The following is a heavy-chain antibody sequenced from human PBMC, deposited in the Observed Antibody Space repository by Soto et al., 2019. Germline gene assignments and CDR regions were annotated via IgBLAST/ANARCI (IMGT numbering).Heavy chain of an antibody. V-gene: IGHV3-23*01. CDR2: ISSTGSST. D-gene: IGHD2-2*01. J-gene: IGHJ4*02. Sequence: GWSLRLSCAASGFSFSSFAMNLVRQAPGKGLEWVSAISSTGSSTSYADSVEGRFTISRDNSRNTLYLQMNSLRPEDTAVYFCATENGGTRWYETLIDNWGQGTLVTVSS. CDR1: GFSFSSFA. CDR3: ATENGGTRWYETLIDN.